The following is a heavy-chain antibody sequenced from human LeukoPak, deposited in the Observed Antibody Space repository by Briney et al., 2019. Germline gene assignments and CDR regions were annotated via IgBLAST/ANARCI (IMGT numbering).Heavy chain of an antibody. CDR2: IYYSGST. J-gene: IGHJ4*02. D-gene: IGHD6-19*01. Sequence: PSETLSLTCTVSSGSISSHYWSWIRQPPGKGLEWIGYIYYSGSTNYNPSLKSRVTISVDTSKNQFSLKLSSVTAADTAVYYCARVSSGWTFDYWGQGTLVTVSS. V-gene: IGHV4-59*11. CDR3: ARVSSGWTFDY. CDR1: SGSISSHY.